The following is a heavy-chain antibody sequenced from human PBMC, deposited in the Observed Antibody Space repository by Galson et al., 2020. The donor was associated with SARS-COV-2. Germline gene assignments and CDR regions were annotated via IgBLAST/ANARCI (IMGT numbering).Heavy chain of an antibody. Sequence: SETLSLTCTIYDGSFSGFYWNWIRQSPGRGLEWIGEINQSGTTNYNASLRSRVSISVDTSKNQFSLRMTALTAADTGVFYCARGRRRKMRSGAFQNMGMDVWGQGSTVSVSS. CDR3: ARGRRRKMRSGAFQNMGMDV. CDR2: INQSGTT. CDR1: DGSFSGFY. J-gene: IGHJ6*02. D-gene: IGHD1-26*01. V-gene: IGHV4-34*01.